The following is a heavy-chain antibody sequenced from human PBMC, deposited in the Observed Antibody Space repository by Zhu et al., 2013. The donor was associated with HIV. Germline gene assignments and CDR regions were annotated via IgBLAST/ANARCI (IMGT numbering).Heavy chain of an antibody. Sequence: QVQLVQSGSEVKKPGASVKVSCRASDSTFTTYAITWVRQAPGQGLEWMGWISGYNGNTDYAQNFQGRVTMTTDTSTTTAYMELRNLRSDDTAVYYCARVKATYNTNWAFDFWGPGNRRSPSPQ. V-gene: IGHV1-18*04. CDR1: DSTFTTYA. CDR2: ISGYNGNT. CDR3: ARVKATYNTNWAFDF. D-gene: IGHD1-1*01. J-gene: IGHJ4*02.